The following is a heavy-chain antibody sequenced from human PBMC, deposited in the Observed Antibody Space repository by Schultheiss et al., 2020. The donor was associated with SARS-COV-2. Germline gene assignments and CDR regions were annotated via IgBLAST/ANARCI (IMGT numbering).Heavy chain of an antibody. CDR3: AKNIAAAGTFDY. CDR1: GFTFSSYD. Sequence: GGSLRLSCAASGFTFSSYDMHWVRQATGKGLEWVSAIGTAGDPYYPGSVKGRFTISRDNSKNTLYLQMNSLRAEDTAVYYCAKNIAAAGTFDYWGQGTLVTVSS. CDR2: IGTAGDP. V-gene: IGHV3-13*05. J-gene: IGHJ4*02. D-gene: IGHD6-13*01.